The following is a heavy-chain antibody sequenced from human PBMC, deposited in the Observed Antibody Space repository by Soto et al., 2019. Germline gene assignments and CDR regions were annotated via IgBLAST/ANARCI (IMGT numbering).Heavy chain of an antibody. CDR1: GFTFSSYG. D-gene: IGHD2-15*01. Sequence: QVQLVESGGGVVQPGRSLRLSCAASGFTFSSYGMHWVRQAPGKGLEWVAVIWYDGSNKYYADSVKGRFTISRDNSKNTLYVQMNSLRAEDTAVYYCAREGGYCSGGSCYGHIDYWGQGTLVTVSS. CDR2: IWYDGSNK. V-gene: IGHV3-33*01. J-gene: IGHJ4*02. CDR3: AREGGYCSGGSCYGHIDY.